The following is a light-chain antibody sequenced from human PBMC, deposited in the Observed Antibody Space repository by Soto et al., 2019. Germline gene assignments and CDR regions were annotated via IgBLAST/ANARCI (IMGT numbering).Light chain of an antibody. J-gene: IGKJ5*01. V-gene: IGKV1-16*02. CDR1: QRVGKY. CDR3: QQYHTYPRT. CDR2: DTS. Sequence: DIQMTQSPSSLSVSVGDRVTITCRASQRVGKYLAWFQQKPGRAPESLIYDTSTLQSGDQSKYSGSGFGTDFTLTINSLQPEDSATYYCQQYHTYPRTFGQGTRLEIK.